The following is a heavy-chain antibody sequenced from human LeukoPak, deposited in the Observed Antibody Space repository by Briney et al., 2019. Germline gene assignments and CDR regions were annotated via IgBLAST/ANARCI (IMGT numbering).Heavy chain of an antibody. J-gene: IGHJ4*02. CDR2: ISSSSSYI. CDR3: ARDNSHSSGYHGVFDY. D-gene: IGHD6-19*01. V-gene: IGHV3-21*01. Sequence: PGGSLRLSCVVSGFTFSSYRMNWVRQAPGRGLEWVSSISSSSSYIYYADSVKGRFSISRDNVKNSLYLQMNSLRAEDTAVYYCARDNSHSSGYHGVFDYWGQGTLVTVSS. CDR1: GFTFSSYR.